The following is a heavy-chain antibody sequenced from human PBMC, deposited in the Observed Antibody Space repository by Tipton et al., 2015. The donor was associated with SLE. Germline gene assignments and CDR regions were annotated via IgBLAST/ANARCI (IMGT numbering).Heavy chain of an antibody. Sequence: LRLSCTVSGYSISSSYYWGWIRQPPGKGLEWIGSIYHSGSTYYNPSLKSRVTISVDTSKNQFSLKLSSVTAADTAVYYCARHDEVVIANAFDIWGQGTMVTVSS. J-gene: IGHJ3*02. D-gene: IGHD2-21*01. CDR3: ARHDEVVIANAFDI. CDR2: IYHSGST. V-gene: IGHV4-38-2*02. CDR1: GYSISSSYY.